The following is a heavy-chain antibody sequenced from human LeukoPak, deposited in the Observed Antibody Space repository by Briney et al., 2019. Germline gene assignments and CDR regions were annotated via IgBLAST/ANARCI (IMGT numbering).Heavy chain of an antibody. CDR2: IYYTGST. CDR3: ARSPSGTQAG. CDR1: GASISGSSYY. J-gene: IGHJ4*02. Sequence: SETLSLTCTVSGASISGSSYYWGWIRQPPGKGLEWIGSIYYTGSTYYSPSLKSRVTISLDTYKNQFSLKLSSVTAADTAVYYCARSPSGTQAGWGQGTLVTVSS. D-gene: IGHD1-1*01. V-gene: IGHV4-39*01.